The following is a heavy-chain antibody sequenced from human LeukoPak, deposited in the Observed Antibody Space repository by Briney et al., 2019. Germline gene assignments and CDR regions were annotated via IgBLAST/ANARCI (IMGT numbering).Heavy chain of an antibody. J-gene: IGHJ4*02. CDR2: ISGSGGST. V-gene: IGHV3-23*01. Sequence: GGSLRLSCAASGFTFSSYAMSWVRQAPGKGLEWVSVISGSGGSTYYADSVKGRFTISRDNSKNTLYLQMNSLRAEDTAVYYCANPYGDYDFDYWGQGTLVTVSS. D-gene: IGHD4-17*01. CDR1: GFTFSSYA. CDR3: ANPYGDYDFDY.